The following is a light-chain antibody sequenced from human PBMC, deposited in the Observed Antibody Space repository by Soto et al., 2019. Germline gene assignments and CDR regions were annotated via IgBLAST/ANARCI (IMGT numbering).Light chain of an antibody. CDR1: QSVSSN. V-gene: IGKV3-20*01. Sequence: EIVMTQSPVTLSVSPGERGTLSCRASQSVSSNLAWYQQKPGQAPRLLIYGASTRATGIPDRFSGSGSGTDFTLTISRLEPEDFAVYYCQQYGSSPRTFGQGTKVDIK. CDR3: QQYGSSPRT. CDR2: GAS. J-gene: IGKJ1*01.